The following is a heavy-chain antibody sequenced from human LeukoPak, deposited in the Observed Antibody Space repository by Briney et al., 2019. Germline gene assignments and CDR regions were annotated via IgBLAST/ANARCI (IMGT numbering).Heavy chain of an antibody. J-gene: IGHJ5*02. CDR1: GYSFTSYS. CDR3: ARDTSPIAARPNWFDP. V-gene: IGHV1-46*01. CDR2: INPSGGRT. Sequence: GASVKVSCKASGYSFTSYSIHWVRQAPGQGLEWMGIINPSGGRTNYAQKFQGRVTMTRDTSTSTVYMELSSLRSEDTAVYYCARDTSPIAARPNWFDPWGQGTLVTVSS. D-gene: IGHD6-6*01.